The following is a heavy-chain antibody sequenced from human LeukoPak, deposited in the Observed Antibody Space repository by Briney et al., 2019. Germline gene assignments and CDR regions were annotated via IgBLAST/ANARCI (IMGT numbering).Heavy chain of an antibody. Sequence: GRSLRLSCAASGFTFSSYGMHWVRQAPGKGLEWVAVISYDGSNKYYADSVKGRFTISRDNSKNTLYLQMNSLRAEDTAVYYCAKSYYDSSGSYYFDYWGQGTLVTVSS. V-gene: IGHV3-30*18. CDR2: ISYDGSNK. J-gene: IGHJ4*02. CDR3: AKSYYDSSGSYYFDY. CDR1: GFTFSSYG. D-gene: IGHD3-22*01.